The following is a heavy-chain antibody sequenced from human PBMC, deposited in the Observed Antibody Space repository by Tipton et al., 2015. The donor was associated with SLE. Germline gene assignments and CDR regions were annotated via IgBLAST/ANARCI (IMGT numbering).Heavy chain of an antibody. Sequence: LRLSCTVSGGSISSHYWSWIRQPPGKGLEWIGYIYYSGSTNYNPSLKSRVTISVDTSKNQFSLKLSSVTAADTAVYYCVGSHRDGWDGMDVWGQGTTVTVSS. V-gene: IGHV4-59*11. CDR1: GGSISSHY. CDR3: VGSHRDGWDGMDV. CDR2: IYYSGST. D-gene: IGHD1-26*01. J-gene: IGHJ6*02.